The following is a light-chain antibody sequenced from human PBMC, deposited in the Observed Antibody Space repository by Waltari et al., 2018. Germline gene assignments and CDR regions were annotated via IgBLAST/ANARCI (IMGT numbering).Light chain of an antibody. Sequence: DIVMTQSPDSLAVSLGERATINCKSSQSFLYSSNNKNYLVWYQQKAGQPPKVLIYWASTRESGVPDRFSGSGSGTEFTLTISSLQAEDVAVYYCQQYYSTPITFGQGTRLEIK. V-gene: IGKV4-1*01. CDR3: QQYYSTPIT. CDR2: WAS. J-gene: IGKJ5*01. CDR1: QSFLYSSNNKNY.